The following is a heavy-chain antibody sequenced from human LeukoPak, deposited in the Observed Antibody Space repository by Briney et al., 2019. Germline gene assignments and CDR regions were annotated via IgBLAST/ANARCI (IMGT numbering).Heavy chain of an antibody. Sequence: ASVNVSCKASGYIFTDNYIHWVRQAPGQGLEWMGWINPNSGGSNYAQKFQGRVTMTSDTSISTAYMELSRLISDDTAVFYCARGPYYSGSGSFPDYWGQGTLVTVSS. CDR3: ARGPYYSGSGSFPDY. CDR1: GYIFTDNY. J-gene: IGHJ4*02. D-gene: IGHD3-10*01. V-gene: IGHV1-2*02. CDR2: INPNSGGS.